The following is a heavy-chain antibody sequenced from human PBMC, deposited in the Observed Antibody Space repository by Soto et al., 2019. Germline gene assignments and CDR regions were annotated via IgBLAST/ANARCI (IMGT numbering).Heavy chain of an antibody. D-gene: IGHD3-22*01. Sequence: QVQLVQSGAEVKKPGASVKVSCKASGYTFTSYAMHWVRQAPGQRLEWMGWINAGNGNTKYSQKFQGRVTITRDTSASTAYMELTSLRSEVTAVYYCARRSGYYYVDYWGQGALVTVSS. CDR3: ARRSGYYYVDY. CDR2: INAGNGNT. V-gene: IGHV1-3*01. CDR1: GYTFTSYA. J-gene: IGHJ4*02.